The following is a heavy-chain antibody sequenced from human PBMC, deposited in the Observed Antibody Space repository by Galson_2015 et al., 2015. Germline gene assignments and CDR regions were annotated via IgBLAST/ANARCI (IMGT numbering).Heavy chain of an antibody. CDR2: IYYSGST. D-gene: IGHD3-22*01. Sequence: ETLSLTCAVSGGSISSSSYYWGWIRQPPGKGLEWIGSIYYSGSTYYNPSLKSRVTISVDTSKNQFSLKLSSVTAADTAVYYCNYYDSSGLNYFDYWGQGTLVTVSS. V-gene: IGHV4-39*01. CDR3: NYYDSSGLNYFDY. J-gene: IGHJ4*02. CDR1: GGSISSSSYY.